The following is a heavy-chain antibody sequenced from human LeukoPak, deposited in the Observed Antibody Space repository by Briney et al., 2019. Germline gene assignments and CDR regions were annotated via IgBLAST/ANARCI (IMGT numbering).Heavy chain of an antibody. Sequence: ASVKVSCKASGYIFTDYYMHWVRQAPGQGLEWMGRVNPSSGIANYAQRFQGRVTMTRDTSISTAYMELSGLTSDDTALYYCARGNARSWYFLYWGQGTLVTVSS. D-gene: IGHD6-13*01. CDR3: ARGNARSWYFLY. J-gene: IGHJ4*02. CDR1: GYIFTDYY. CDR2: VNPSSGIA. V-gene: IGHV1-2*06.